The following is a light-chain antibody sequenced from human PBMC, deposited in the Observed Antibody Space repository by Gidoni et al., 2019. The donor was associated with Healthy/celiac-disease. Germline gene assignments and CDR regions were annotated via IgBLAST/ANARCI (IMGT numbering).Light chain of an antibody. V-gene: IGKV3-11*01. CDR2: DAS. Sequence: EIVLTQSPATLSLSPGERATLSCRASQSVSSYVAWYQKKPGQAPRLLIYDASNRATGIPARFSGSGAGKDFTLTSSSLDPEDFAVYYCQQRSNWLTFGGGTKVEIK. CDR1: QSVSSY. CDR3: QQRSNWLT. J-gene: IGKJ4*01.